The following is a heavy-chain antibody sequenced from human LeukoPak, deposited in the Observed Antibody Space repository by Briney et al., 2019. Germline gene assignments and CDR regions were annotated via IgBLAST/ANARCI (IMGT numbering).Heavy chain of an antibody. J-gene: IGHJ4*02. CDR2: ISPHGGGT. CDR3: ARGGTDY. V-gene: IGHV1-2*06. CDR1: GYTFTGYY. Sequence: ASVKVSCKASGYTFTGYYIYWVRQAPGRRLEWMGQISPHGGGTNYAQKFQGRVTMTRDTSISTAYMELSNLRSDDTAVYYCARGGTDYWGQGTLVTVSS. D-gene: IGHD5-12*01.